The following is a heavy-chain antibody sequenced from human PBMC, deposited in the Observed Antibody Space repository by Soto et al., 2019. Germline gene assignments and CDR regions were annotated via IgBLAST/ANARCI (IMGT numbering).Heavy chain of an antibody. J-gene: IGHJ3*02. CDR2: IYYSGST. Sequence: SETLSLTCTVSGGSISSYYWSWIRQPPGKGLEWIGYIYYSGSTNYNPSLKSRVTISVDTSKNQFSLKLSSVTAADTAVYYCARGNYYDSSGYYWGDAFDIWGQGTMVTVSS. CDR3: ARGNYYDSSGYYWGDAFDI. CDR1: GGSISSYY. V-gene: IGHV4-59*01. D-gene: IGHD3-22*01.